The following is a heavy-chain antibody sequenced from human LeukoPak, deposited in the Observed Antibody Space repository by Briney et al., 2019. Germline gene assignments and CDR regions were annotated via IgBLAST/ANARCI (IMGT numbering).Heavy chain of an antibody. V-gene: IGHV4-61*01. D-gene: IGHD2-8*01. Sequence: SETLSLTCTVSGASVSSGSHYWSWIRQAPGKGLEWIGYFCCSGSTNYNPSLKSRVTISVDTSKNQFSLKVSSVTAADTAVYYCARAAAAVSLDPWGQGTLVTVSS. CDR3: ARAAAAVSLDP. CDR1: GASVSSGSHY. CDR2: FCCSGST. J-gene: IGHJ5*02.